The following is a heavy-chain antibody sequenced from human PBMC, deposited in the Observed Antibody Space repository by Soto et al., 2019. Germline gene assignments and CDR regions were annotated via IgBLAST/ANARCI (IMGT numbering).Heavy chain of an antibody. CDR2: ISGSGGST. CDR1: GFTFSSYV. CDR3: ANNGGGRSRQGWGGLDY. D-gene: IGHD6-13*01. V-gene: IGHV3-23*01. Sequence: GGSLRLSCAASGFTFSSYVMSWVRQAPGKGLEWVSSISGSGGSTYYADSVKGRFTISRDNSKNTVYLQMNSLRAEDTAVYYCANNGGGRSRQGWGGLDYWGQGTLVTVSS. J-gene: IGHJ4*02.